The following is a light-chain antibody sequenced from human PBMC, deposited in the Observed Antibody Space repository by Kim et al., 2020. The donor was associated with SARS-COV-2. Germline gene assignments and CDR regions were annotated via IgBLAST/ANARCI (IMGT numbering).Light chain of an antibody. CDR3: QAWDSSTAPYYV. V-gene: IGLV3-1*01. J-gene: IGLJ1*01. CDR2: QDS. Sequence: PGQTASITCSGDKLGDKYACWYQQKPGQSPVLVIYQDSRRPSGIPERFSGANSGNTATLTISVTQAMDEADYYCQAWDSSTAPYYVFGTGTKVTVL. CDR1: KLGDKY.